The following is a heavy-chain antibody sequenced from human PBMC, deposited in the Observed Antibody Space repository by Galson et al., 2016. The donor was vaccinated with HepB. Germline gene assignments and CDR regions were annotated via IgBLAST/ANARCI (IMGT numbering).Heavy chain of an antibody. Sequence: SLRLSCAASGFTFSSYSMNWVRQAPGKGLEWVAVISHDGSNENYADSVKGRLTISRDNSKNTLYLQMNSLRAEDKAVYYCAKDSGFLLFKTYLDYWGQGTLVTVSS. J-gene: IGHJ4*02. CDR1: GFTFSSYS. CDR2: ISHDGSNE. CDR3: AKDSGFLLFKTYLDY. V-gene: IGHV3-30*18. D-gene: IGHD2/OR15-2a*01.